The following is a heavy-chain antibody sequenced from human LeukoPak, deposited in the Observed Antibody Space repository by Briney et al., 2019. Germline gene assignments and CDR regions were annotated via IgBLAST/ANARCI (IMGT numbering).Heavy chain of an antibody. Sequence: PSETLSLTCTVSGGSISSGGYYWSWIRQHPGKGLEWIGYIYYSGSTYYNPSLKSRVTISVDTSKNQFSLKLSSVTAADTAVYYCAKGAKDIVVVLSNFDPWGQGTLVTVSS. CDR2: IYYSGST. CDR3: AKGAKDIVVVLSNFDP. V-gene: IGHV4-31*03. D-gene: IGHD2-2*01. J-gene: IGHJ5*02. CDR1: GGSISSGGYY.